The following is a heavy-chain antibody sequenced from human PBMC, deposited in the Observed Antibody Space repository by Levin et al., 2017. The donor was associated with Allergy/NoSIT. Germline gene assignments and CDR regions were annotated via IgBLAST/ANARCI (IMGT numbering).Heavy chain of an antibody. CDR3: ARTTIASASDY. CDR2: VGST. D-gene: IGHD4/OR15-4a*01. Sequence: SETLSLTCTVSGGPVSSRDYYWSWIRQPPGTGLEWIAYVGSTNYNPSLKSRVTISVDTSKNQFFLRLSSVTAADTAVYYCARTTIASASDYWGQGTLVTVSS. J-gene: IGHJ4*02. CDR1: GGPVSSRDYY. V-gene: IGHV4-61*08.